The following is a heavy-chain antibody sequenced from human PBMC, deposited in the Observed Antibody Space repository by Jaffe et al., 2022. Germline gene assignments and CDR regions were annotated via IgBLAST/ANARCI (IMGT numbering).Heavy chain of an antibody. V-gene: IGHV3-9*01. CDR2: ISWNSGSI. CDR1: GFTFDDYA. J-gene: IGHJ4*02. D-gene: IGHD6-13*01. CDR3: AKDVSFGYSSSGFDY. Sequence: EVQLVESGGGLVQPGRSLRLSCAASGFTFDDYAMHWVRQAPGKGLEWVSGISWNSGSIGYADSVKGRFTISRDNAKNSLYLQMNSLRAEDTALYYCAKDVSFGYSSSGFDYWGQGTLVTVSS.